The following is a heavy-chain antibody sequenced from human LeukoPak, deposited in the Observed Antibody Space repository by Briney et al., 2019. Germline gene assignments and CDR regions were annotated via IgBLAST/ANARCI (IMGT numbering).Heavy chain of an antibody. D-gene: IGHD3-3*01. CDR2: IYHSGST. CDR1: GGSISSGGYS. CDR3: ARVSGDFGVVPYYFDY. J-gene: IGHJ4*02. Sequence: SETLSLTCAVFGGSISSGGYSWSWIRQPPGKGLEWTGYIYHSGSTYYNPSLKSRVTISVDRSKNQFSLRLSSVTAADTAVYYCARVSGDFGVVPYYFDYWGQGTLVTVSS. V-gene: IGHV4-30-2*01.